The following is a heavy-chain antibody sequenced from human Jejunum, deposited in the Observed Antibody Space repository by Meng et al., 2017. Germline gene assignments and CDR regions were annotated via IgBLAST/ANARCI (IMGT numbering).Heavy chain of an antibody. V-gene: IGHV4-4*02. CDR1: CDSISSTGW. CDR2: IYHSGRS. CDR3: ARGVGDIRFGFDY. D-gene: IGHD3-16*01. J-gene: IGHJ4*02. Sequence: QVHPRGPAPGLWRPSGTLSFPCEVSCDSISSTGWWDWFRRPPGKVLEWIGEIYHSGRSNFIPSLQSRVSISLDESKNQFSLTLNSVTAADTAVYYCARGVGDIRFGFDYWGQGILVTVSS.